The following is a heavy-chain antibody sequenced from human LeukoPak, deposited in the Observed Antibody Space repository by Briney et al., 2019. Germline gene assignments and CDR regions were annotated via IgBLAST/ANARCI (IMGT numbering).Heavy chain of an antibody. J-gene: IGHJ1*01. CDR2: IYYSGST. CDR1: GGSISSSSYY. D-gene: IGHD3-22*01. CDR3: ARRRYYDATGYLD. Sequence: PSETLSLTCTISGGSISSSSYYWAWIRQSPGKGLEWFGTIYYSGSTYYNASLKSRLFISVDTSNNQFSLRLSFVTAADTAVYYCARRRYYDATGYLDWGQGTLITVSS. V-gene: IGHV4-39*01.